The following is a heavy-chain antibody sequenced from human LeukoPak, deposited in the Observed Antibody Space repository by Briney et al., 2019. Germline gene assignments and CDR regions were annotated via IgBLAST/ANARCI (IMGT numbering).Heavy chain of an antibody. CDR2: IWYDGSNK. Sequence: GRSLRLSCAASGFTFSGYGMHWVRQAPGKGLEWVAVIWYDGSNKYYADSVKGRFTITRDNSKNTLYLEMNSLRAEDTAVYYCAKDINYDSSGYFIDYWGQGTPVTVSS. CDR3: AKDINYDSSGYFIDY. J-gene: IGHJ4*02. D-gene: IGHD3-22*01. V-gene: IGHV3-33*06. CDR1: GFTFSGYG.